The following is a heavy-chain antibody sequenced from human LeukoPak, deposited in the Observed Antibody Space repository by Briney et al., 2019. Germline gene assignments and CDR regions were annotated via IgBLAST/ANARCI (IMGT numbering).Heavy chain of an antibody. V-gene: IGHV3-23*01. CDR3: ARRSQSGFDL. Sequence: GGSLRLSCAASGFTVSSNYAMNWVRQTPGKGLEWVSTIGGTGFTTYYVDSVRGRFTISRDSSKNTLYLQMNSLRAEDTAVYHCARRSQSGFDLWGKGTMVTVSS. J-gene: IGHJ3*01. CDR2: IGGTGFTT. D-gene: IGHD3-3*01. CDR1: GFTVSSNYA.